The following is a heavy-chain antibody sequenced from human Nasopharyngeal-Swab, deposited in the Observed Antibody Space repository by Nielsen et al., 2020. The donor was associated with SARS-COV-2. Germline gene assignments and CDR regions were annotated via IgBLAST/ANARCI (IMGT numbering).Heavy chain of an antibody. V-gene: IGHV1-69*13. J-gene: IGHJ4*02. CDR1: GGTFSSYA. Sequence: SVKVSCKASGGTFSSYAIIWVRQAPGQGLEWMGGIIPIFGTANYAQKFQGRVTITADESTSTAYMELSSLRSEDTAVYYCAREGWETSGDSSGLFDYWGQGTLVTVSS. D-gene: IGHD3-22*01. CDR2: IIPIFGTA. CDR3: AREGWETSGDSSGLFDY.